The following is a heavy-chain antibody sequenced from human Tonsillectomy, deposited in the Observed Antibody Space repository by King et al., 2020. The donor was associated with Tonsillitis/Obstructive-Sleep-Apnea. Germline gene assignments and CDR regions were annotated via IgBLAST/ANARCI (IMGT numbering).Heavy chain of an antibody. J-gene: IGHJ4*02. CDR2: VSASGAGT. Sequence: VQLVESGGGLVQPGGSLRLSCAASGFTFDSYAVSWVRQAPGKGLEWVSAVSASGAGTYYADSVKGRFTISRDNSKNTLYLQLNSLRAEDTAVYYCAKEMQLGKTFDYWGQGTPVTVSS. D-gene: IGHD5-24*01. CDR3: AKEMQLGKTFDY. V-gene: IGHV3-23*04. CDR1: GFTFDSYA.